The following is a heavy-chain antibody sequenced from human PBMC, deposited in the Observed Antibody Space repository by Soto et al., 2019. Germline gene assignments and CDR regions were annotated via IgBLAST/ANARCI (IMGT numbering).Heavy chain of an antibody. J-gene: IGHJ4*02. V-gene: IGHV6-1*01. CDR3: ARTTYYFVTSGGYSPFDY. CDR1: GDSVSSNSAA. D-gene: IGHD3-22*01. Sequence: SQTLSLTCAISGDSVSSNSAAWNWIRQSPSRGLEWLGRTYYRSKWYNDYAVSVKSRITINPDTSKNQFSLQLNSVTPEDTAVYWCARTTYYFVTSGGYSPFDYCVQGTVVTL. CDR2: TYYRSKWYN.